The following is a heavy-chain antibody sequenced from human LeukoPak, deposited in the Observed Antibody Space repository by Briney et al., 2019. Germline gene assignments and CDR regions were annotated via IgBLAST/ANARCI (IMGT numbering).Heavy chain of an antibody. CDR3: ARDLDGPENY. V-gene: IGHV3-53*01. D-gene: IGHD3-3*01. Sequence: GGSLRLSCAVSGVTFSSTDMSRVRQAPGKGLEWVSVIFSGGGKYYTGSVKGRFTISRDNSKNTLYLQMNSLRDEDTAVYYCARDLDGPENYWGQGTLVTVSS. J-gene: IGHJ4*02. CDR2: IFSGGGK. CDR1: GVTFSSTD.